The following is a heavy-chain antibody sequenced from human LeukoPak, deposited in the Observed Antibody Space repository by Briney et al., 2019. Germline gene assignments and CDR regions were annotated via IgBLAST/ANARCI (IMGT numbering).Heavy chain of an antibody. CDR1: GGTFSSYA. CDR3: AACGGDCYPAYAFDI. J-gene: IGHJ3*02. V-gene: IGHV1-69*13. D-gene: IGHD2-21*01. Sequence: GASVKVSCKASGGTFSSYAISWVRQAPGQGLEWMGGIIPIFGTASYAQKFQGRGTITADESTSTAYMELSSLRSEDTAVYYCAACGGDCYPAYAFDIWGQGTMVTVSS. CDR2: IIPIFGTA.